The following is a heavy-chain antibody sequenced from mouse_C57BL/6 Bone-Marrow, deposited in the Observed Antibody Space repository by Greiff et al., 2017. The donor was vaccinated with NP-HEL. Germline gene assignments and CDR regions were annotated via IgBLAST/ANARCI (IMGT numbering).Heavy chain of an antibody. Sequence: QVQLQQSGAELVRPGASVTLSCKASGYPFTDYEMPWVKQTPVHGLEWIGAIDPATGGTAYYQKFKGKAILTADKSSSTAYMELRSLTSEDSAVYYCTRSDYGSIFYWYCDVWGTGTTVTVSS. D-gene: IGHD1-1*01. CDR2: IDPATGGT. CDR1: GYPFTDYE. V-gene: IGHV1-15*01. CDR3: TRSDYGSIFYWYCDV. J-gene: IGHJ1*03.